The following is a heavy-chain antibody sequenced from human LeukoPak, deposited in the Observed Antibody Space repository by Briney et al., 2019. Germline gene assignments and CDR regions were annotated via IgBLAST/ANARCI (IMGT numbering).Heavy chain of an antibody. CDR3: ARGFSWYGLHY. D-gene: IGHD6-13*01. CDR1: GFTFSSYA. Sequence: GGSLRLSCAASGFTFSSYAMHWVRQAPGKGLEYVSAISSNGGSTYYANSVKGRFTISRDNSKNTLYLQMNSLRDEDTAVYYCARGFSWYGLHYWGQGTLVTVSS. CDR2: ISSNGGST. V-gene: IGHV3-64*01. J-gene: IGHJ4*02.